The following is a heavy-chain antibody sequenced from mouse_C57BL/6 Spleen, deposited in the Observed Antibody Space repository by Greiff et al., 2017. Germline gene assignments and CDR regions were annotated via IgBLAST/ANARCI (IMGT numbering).Heavy chain of an antibody. D-gene: IGHD2-1*01. J-gene: IGHJ4*01. Sequence: LKESGPGILQSSQTLSLTCSFSGFSLSTSGMGVSWIRQPSGKGLEWLAHIYWDDDKRYNPSLKSPLTISKDTSRNRVFLKITSVDTADTATYYCARDGNYGAMDYWGQGTSVTVSS. CDR1: GFSLSTSGMG. CDR3: ARDGNYGAMDY. CDR2: IYWDDDK. V-gene: IGHV8-12*01.